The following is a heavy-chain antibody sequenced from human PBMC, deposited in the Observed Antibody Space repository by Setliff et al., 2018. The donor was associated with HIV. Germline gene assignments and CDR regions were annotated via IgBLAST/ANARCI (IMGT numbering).Heavy chain of an antibody. V-gene: IGHV3-23*01. J-gene: IGHJ4*02. Sequence: GGSLRLSCAASGLTFSRYAMSWVRQAPGKGLEWVSSISGSGGSPYYADSVKGRFTISGDNSKNTLYLQMNSLRAEDTAVYYCATDHATSSWFTAHLDYWGQGALVTVSS. D-gene: IGHD6-13*01. CDR1: GLTFSRYA. CDR3: ATDHATSSWFTAHLDY. CDR2: ISGSGGSP.